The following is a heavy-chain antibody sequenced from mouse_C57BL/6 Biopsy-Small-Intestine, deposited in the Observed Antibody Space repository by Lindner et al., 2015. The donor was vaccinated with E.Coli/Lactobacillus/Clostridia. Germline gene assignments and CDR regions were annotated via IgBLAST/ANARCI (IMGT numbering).Heavy chain of an antibody. CDR2: LYPGNGRT. D-gene: IGHD2-1*01. J-gene: IGHJ2*01. Sequence: VQLQESGAELVTPGASVTLSCKASGYSFTSYWINWVKQSPGQGLEWIGDLYPGNGRTNYNEKFNNKATLTVDTSSSTAYMQLSSLTSEDSAVYFCARRGGNYGYFDYWGQGTTLTVSS. CDR1: GYSFTSYW. V-gene: IGHV1-55*01. CDR3: ARRGGNYGYFDY.